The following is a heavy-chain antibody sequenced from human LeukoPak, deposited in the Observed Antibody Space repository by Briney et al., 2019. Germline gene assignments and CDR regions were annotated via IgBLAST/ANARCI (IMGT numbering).Heavy chain of an antibody. CDR1: GGSFSGYY. CDR3: AGAAAGIPQFD. V-gene: IGHV4-34*01. Sequence: PSETLSLTCAVYGGSFSGYYWSWIRQPPGKGLEWIGEINHSGSTNYNPSLKSRVTISVDTSKKQFSLKLSSVTAADTAVYYCAGAAAGIPQFDWGQGTLVTVSS. D-gene: IGHD6-13*01. CDR2: INHSGST. J-gene: IGHJ4*02.